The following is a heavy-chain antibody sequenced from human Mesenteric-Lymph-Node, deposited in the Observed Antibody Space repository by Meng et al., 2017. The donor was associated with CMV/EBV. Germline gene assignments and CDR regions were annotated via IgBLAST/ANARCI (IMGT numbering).Heavy chain of an antibody. J-gene: IGHJ4*02. V-gene: IGHV3-74*01. Sequence: CCAASGFSFNSFWVHWVRQAPGKGLVWVSRINSDGSSTTYADSVKGRFTISRDNAKNTLYLQMNSLRPEDTAVYYCARGGGYDSFDYWGQGTLVTVSS. CDR1: GFSFNSFW. CDR3: ARGGGYDSFDY. D-gene: IGHD5-12*01. CDR2: INSDGSST.